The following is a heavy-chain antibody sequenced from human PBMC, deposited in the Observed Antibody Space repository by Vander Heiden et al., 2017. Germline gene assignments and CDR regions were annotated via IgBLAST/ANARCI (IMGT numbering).Heavy chain of an antibody. V-gene: IGHV3-23*01. Sequence: EVQLLESGGGLVQPGGSLRISCADSGFNFSKYAMTWVRQAPGTGLEWVSAISGSGGSTYFADSVKGRFTISRDNSKNTLYLQMNSLRAEDAAVYYCAKALAAAGYYYYGMDVWGQGTTVSVSS. CDR2: ISGSGGST. D-gene: IGHD6-13*01. CDR1: GFNFSKYA. J-gene: IGHJ6*02. CDR3: AKALAAAGYYYYGMDV.